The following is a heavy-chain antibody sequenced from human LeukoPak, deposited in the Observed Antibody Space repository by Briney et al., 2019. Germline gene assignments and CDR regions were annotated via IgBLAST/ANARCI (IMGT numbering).Heavy chain of an antibody. V-gene: IGHV1-2*02. D-gene: IGHD7-27*01. CDR1: GYTFTAYY. Sequence: VKVSCKASGYTFTAYYIQWVRQAPGQGPEWMGWMNPNSGGTDTAQKFQGRVTMTRGTSINTAYMELNRLRSDDTAVYYCARVRWGSPGDYRGQGTLVTVSS. CDR2: MNPNSGGT. CDR3: ARVRWGSPGDY. J-gene: IGHJ4*02.